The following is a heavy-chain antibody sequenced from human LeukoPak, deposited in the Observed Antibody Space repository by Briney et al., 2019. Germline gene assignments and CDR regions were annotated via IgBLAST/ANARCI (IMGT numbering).Heavy chain of an antibody. CDR3: ARDQALYFSYGDY. D-gene: IGHD2/OR15-2a*01. CDR2: IFYDGSNK. Sequence: GRSLRLCCSASGFTFRNYGMHWVRQAPGKGLEWLAAIFYDGSNKYYADTVKGRFTISRDNSKNTLYLQVNSLSAEDTAVYYCARDQALYFSYGDYWGQGTLATVSS. J-gene: IGHJ4*02. CDR1: GFTFRNYG. V-gene: IGHV3-33*01.